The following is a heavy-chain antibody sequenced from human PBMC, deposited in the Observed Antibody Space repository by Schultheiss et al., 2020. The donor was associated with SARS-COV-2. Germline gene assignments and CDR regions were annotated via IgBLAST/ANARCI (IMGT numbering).Heavy chain of an antibody. J-gene: IGHJ5*02. CDR1: GGSISSSSYY. D-gene: IGHD2-2*01. CDR3: ARGWVYCSSTSCNYWFDP. Sequence: SETLSLTCTVSGGSISSSSYYWGWIRQPPGKGLEWIGSIYYSGSTYYNPSLKSRVTISVDTSKNQFSLKLSSVTAADTAVYYCARGWVYCSSTSCNYWFDPWGQGTLVTVSS. V-gene: IGHV4-39*01. CDR2: IYYSGST.